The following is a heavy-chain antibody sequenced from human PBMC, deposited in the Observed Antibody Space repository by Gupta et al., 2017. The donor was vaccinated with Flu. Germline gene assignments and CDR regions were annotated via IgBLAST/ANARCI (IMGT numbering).Heavy chain of an antibody. Sequence: QVQLVQSGAEVTKPGSSVKVSCTASGGTFSSYAISWVRQAPGQELEWMGGIIPIFGTANYAQKFQGRVTITADESTSTAYMELSSLRSEDTAVYYCARRSLATGTDYWGQGTLVTVSS. CDR3: ARRSLATGTDY. CDR1: GGTFSSYA. J-gene: IGHJ4*02. CDR2: IIPIFGTA. D-gene: IGHD1-1*01. V-gene: IGHV1-69*01.